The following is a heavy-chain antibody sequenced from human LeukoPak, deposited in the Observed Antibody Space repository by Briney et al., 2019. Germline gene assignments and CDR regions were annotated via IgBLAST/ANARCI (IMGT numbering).Heavy chain of an antibody. D-gene: IGHD3-22*01. J-gene: IGHJ4*02. CDR1: GFTFSSYS. V-gene: IGHV3-21*04. CDR3: ARAPAYYYDSSGYYVGWGTSLYFDY. CDR2: ISSSSSYI. Sequence: GGSLRLSCVASGFTFSSYSMNWVRQAPGKGLEWVSSISSSSSYIHYADSVKGRFTISRDNSKNTLYLQMNSLRAEDTAVYYCARAPAYYYDSSGYYVGWGTSLYFDYWGQGTLVTVSS.